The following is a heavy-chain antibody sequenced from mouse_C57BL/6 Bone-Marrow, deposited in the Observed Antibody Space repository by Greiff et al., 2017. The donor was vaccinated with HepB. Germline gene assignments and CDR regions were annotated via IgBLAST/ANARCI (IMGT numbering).Heavy chain of an antibody. CDR1: GYTFTSYD. Sequence: VKLMESGPELVKPGASVKLSCKASGYTFTSYDINWVKQRPGQGLEWIGWIYPRDGSTKYNEKFKGKATLTVDTSSSTAYMELHSLTSEDSAVYFCAGSYYYGSSSSWFAYWGQGTLVTVSA. J-gene: IGHJ3*01. D-gene: IGHD1-1*01. CDR3: AGSYYYGSSSSWFAY. V-gene: IGHV1-85*01. CDR2: IYPRDGST.